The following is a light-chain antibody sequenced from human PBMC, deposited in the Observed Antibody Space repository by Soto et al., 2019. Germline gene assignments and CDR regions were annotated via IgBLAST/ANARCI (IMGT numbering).Light chain of an antibody. CDR1: QSVSSN. CDR3: QQYNNWPLT. CDR2: GAS. Sequence: EIVMTQSPATLSVSPGERATLSCRASQSVSSNLAWYQQRPGQAPRLLIYGASTRATGIPARFSGSGSGKEFTLTISSLQSEEFAVYYCQQYNNWPLTFGGGTKVEIK. J-gene: IGKJ4*02. V-gene: IGKV3-15*01.